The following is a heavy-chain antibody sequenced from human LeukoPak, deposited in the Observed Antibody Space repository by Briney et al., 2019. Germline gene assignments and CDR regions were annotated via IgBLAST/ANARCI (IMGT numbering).Heavy chain of an antibody. D-gene: IGHD1-14*01. CDR3: ARDMWGTSDY. V-gene: IGHV3-74*01. Sequence: GGSLRLSCAASGFTFSVFWKHWVRQAPGTGPVWVSRISPDGSTTTYADSVKGRFTISRDNAKNTLYLQISSLRAEDTAVYYCARDMWGTSDYWGQGTLVTVSS. J-gene: IGHJ4*02. CDR2: ISPDGSTT. CDR1: GFTFSVFW.